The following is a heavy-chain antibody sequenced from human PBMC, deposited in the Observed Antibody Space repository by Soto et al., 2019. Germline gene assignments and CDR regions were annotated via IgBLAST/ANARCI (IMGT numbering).Heavy chain of an antibody. V-gene: IGHV4-30-4*01. CDR2: IYYSGST. Sequence: QVQLQESGPGLVKPSQTLSLTCTVSGGSISSGDYYWSWIRQPPGKGLEWIGYIYYSGSTYYNPSLKSRVTISVDTSKNQFSLKLSSVTAADTAVYYCARERGGYCSGGSCYPGYFDYWGQGTLVTVSS. CDR1: GGSISSGDYY. CDR3: ARERGGYCSGGSCYPGYFDY. J-gene: IGHJ4*02. D-gene: IGHD2-15*01.